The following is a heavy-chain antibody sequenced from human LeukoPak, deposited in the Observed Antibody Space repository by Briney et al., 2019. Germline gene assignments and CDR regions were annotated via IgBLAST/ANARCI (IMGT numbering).Heavy chain of an antibody. CDR2: IRSKANSYAT. J-gene: IGHJ4*02. Sequence: GGSLKLSCAASGFTFSGSAMHWVRQASGKGLDWVGLIRSKANSYATAYAASVRGRFTISRDDSKNTAYLQMSSLKTEDTAVYYCTRFEYYDGSGYYNFDYWGQGTLVTVSS. V-gene: IGHV3-73*01. CDR3: TRFEYYDGSGYYNFDY. D-gene: IGHD3-22*01. CDR1: GFTFSGSA.